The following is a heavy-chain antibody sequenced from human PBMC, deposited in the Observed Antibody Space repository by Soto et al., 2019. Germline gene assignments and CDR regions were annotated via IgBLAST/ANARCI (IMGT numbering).Heavy chain of an antibody. CDR2: MNPNSGNT. Sequence: QVQLVQSGAEVKKPGASVKVSCKASGYTFTSYDINWVRQATGQGLEWMGWMNPNSGNTGYAQKFQGRVTVTRNTSISTAYMELSSLRSEDTAVYYCARWGYSSSRHYYYGMDVWGQGTTVTVSS. V-gene: IGHV1-8*01. CDR3: ARWGYSSSRHYYYGMDV. J-gene: IGHJ6*02. CDR1: GYTFTSYD. D-gene: IGHD6-6*01.